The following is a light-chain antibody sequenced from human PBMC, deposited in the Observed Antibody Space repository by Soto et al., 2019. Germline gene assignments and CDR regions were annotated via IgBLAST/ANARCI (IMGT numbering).Light chain of an antibody. CDR2: GTS. J-gene: IGKJ1*01. CDR3: QQYDSLPPWT. V-gene: IGKV3-20*01. Sequence: EIVLTQSPGIMYLSPGERATLSCRASQTVGRSFLAWYLQKPGQSPRLLIFGTSIRATGIPDRFSGGGSGADFTLTISKLDPEDFAVYYCQQYDSLPPWTFGQGTRVEVK. CDR1: QTVGRSF.